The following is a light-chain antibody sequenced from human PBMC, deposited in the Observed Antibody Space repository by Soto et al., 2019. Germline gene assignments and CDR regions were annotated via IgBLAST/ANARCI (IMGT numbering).Light chain of an antibody. CDR3: QQYGSSPT. Sequence: EIVLTQSPGTLSLSPGERATLSCRSSQSVSSSYLAWYQQKPGQAPRLLIYDVSSWATGIPDRFSGSGSGTDFTLTISRLEPEDFAVYYCQQYGSSPTFGQGTKVEIK. CDR2: DVS. V-gene: IGKV3-20*01. J-gene: IGKJ1*01. CDR1: QSVSSSY.